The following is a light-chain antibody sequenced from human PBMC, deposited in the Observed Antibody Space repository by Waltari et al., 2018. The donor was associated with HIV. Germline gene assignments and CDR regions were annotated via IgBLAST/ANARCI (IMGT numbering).Light chain of an antibody. Sequence: QLVLIQSASASASPGASVKLPCTLSSGHSSYAIAWHQQQAEKGPRYLMKVNGDGTYIKGDGIPDRFSGSSSEAERYLTISSLQSEDEADYYCQTWDSGIRVFGGGTKLTVL. CDR3: QTWDSGIRV. J-gene: IGLJ3*02. CDR1: SGHSSYA. CDR2: VNGDGTY. V-gene: IGLV4-69*01.